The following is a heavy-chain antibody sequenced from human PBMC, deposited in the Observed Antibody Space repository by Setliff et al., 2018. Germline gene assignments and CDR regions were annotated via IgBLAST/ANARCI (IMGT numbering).Heavy chain of an antibody. J-gene: IGHJ6*03. D-gene: IGHD3-3*02. CDR3: AREGRSSISGWYMDV. Sequence: SETLSLTCAASGGSFTYYYWSWIRQPPGKGLEWIGEISHGGSTNYSPSLRSRVTISVDTSKNQFSPNLTSVTAADTAVYFCAREGRSSISGWYMDVWGRGTTVTV. CDR2: ISHGGST. CDR1: GGSFTYYY. V-gene: IGHV4-34*01.